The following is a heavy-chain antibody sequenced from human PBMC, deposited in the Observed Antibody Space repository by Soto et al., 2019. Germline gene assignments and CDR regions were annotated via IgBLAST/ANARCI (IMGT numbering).Heavy chain of an antibody. CDR1: GFKFRSFG. CDR3: ARGGITMIVVVTPLGY. J-gene: IGHJ4*02. Sequence: PGGPKRVSCGAFGFKFRSFGRSWVSQAPGKVLEWVSAISGSGGSTYYADSVKGRFTISRDNSKNTLYLQMNSLRAEDTAVYYCARGGITMIVVVTPLGYWGQGTLVTVSS. CDR2: ISGSGGST. D-gene: IGHD3-22*01. V-gene: IGHV3-23*01.